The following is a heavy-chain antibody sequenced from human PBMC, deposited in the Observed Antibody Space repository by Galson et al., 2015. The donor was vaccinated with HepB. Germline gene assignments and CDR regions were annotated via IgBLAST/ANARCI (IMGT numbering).Heavy chain of an antibody. Sequence: SLRLSCAASGFTFSSYAMSWVRQAPGKGLEWVSGISGSGRNTYYADSVKGRLTISRDNSKNTLYLQMNGLRADDTALYYSANPRRGLCIWGQGTLVTVSS. V-gene: IGHV3-23*01. D-gene: IGHD2-8*02. J-gene: IGHJ4*02. CDR1: GFTFSSYA. CDR3: ANPRRGLCI. CDR2: ISGSGRNT.